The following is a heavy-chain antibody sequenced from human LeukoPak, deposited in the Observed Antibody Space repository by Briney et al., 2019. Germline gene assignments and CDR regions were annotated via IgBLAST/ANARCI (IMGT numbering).Heavy chain of an antibody. CDR1: GFTVSSNY. Sequence: PGGSLRLSCAASGFTVSSNYMSWVRQPPGKGLEWVSVIYCGGDTSYADSVKGRFTISRDSSKNTLYLQMNSLRAEDTAVYYCARDPGYSYSYLFDYWGQGTLVTVSS. V-gene: IGHV3-53*01. CDR2: IYCGGDT. CDR3: ARDPGYSYSYLFDY. D-gene: IGHD5-18*01. J-gene: IGHJ4*02.